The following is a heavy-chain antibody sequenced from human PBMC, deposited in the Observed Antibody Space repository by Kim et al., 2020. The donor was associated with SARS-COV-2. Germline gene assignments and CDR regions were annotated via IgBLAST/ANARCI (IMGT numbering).Heavy chain of an antibody. CDR2: LSSDGINE. V-gene: IGHV3-30-3*01. Sequence: GGSLRLSCAASGFTFSTYAMHWVRQAPGKGLEWVAVLSSDGINEYYADSVKGRFTISRDNSKNTLYLQMNSLRAEDTAVYYCARGVAVAASYFQYWGQGTLVTVSS. J-gene: IGHJ1*01. D-gene: IGHD6-19*01. CDR1: GFTFSTYA. CDR3: ARGVAVAASYFQY.